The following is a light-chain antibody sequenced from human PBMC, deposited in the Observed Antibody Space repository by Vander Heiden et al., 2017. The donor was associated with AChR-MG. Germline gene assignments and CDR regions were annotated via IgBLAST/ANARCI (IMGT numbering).Light chain of an antibody. Sequence: NFVLTQPHSVSESPGKTVTISCTRSGGSIASNYVQWYQQRPGSAPPTVIFEDNHRPSGVPDRFSGSTDSSSNSASPIISGLKTEDEADYYCQSYDDTNHGVFGGGTKLTVL. J-gene: IGLJ2*01. CDR2: EDN. CDR1: GGSIASNY. CDR3: QSYDDTNHGV. V-gene: IGLV6-57*03.